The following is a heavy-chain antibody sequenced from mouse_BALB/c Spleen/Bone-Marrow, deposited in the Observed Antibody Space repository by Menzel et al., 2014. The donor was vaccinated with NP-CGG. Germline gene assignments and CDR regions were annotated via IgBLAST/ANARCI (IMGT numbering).Heavy chain of an antibody. V-gene: IGHV1-69*02. D-gene: IGHD1-1*01. Sequence: VQLVESGAEFVKPGASVKVSCKASGYTFTNYWMQWVKQRPGQGLEWIGEIELSDSYTNYNQDFKGKATLTVDKSSSTAYMQLSSLTSEDSAVYYCARGRTTVVSDYWGQGTSLTVSS. CDR1: GYTFTNYW. J-gene: IGHJ2*02. CDR2: IELSDSYT. CDR3: ARGRTTVVSDY.